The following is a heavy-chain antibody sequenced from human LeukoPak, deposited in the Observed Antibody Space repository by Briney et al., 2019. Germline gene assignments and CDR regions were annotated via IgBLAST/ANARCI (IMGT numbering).Heavy chain of an antibody. CDR3: ARAARSSGYYDGFDY. D-gene: IGHD3-22*01. J-gene: IGHJ4*02. V-gene: IGHV1-8*03. CDR2: MNPNSGNT. Sequence: GASAEVSCKASGYTFTSYDINWVRQATGQGLEWMGWMNPNSGNTGYAQKFQGRVTITRNTSISTAYMELSSLRSEDTAVYYCARAARSSGYYDGFDYWGQGTLVTVSS. CDR1: GYTFTSYD.